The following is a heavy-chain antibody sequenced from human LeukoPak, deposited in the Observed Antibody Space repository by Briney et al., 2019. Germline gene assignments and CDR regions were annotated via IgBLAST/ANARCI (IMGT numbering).Heavy chain of an antibody. CDR2: IYYSGST. J-gene: IGHJ5*02. V-gene: IGHV4-39*07. CDR3: ARGTNDYRLNWFDP. D-gene: IGHD4-11*01. Sequence: SETLSLTCTVSGGSISSSSHYWGWIRQPPGKGLEWTGSIYYSGSTYYNPSLKSRVTISVDTSKNQFSLKLSSVTAADTAVYYCARGTNDYRLNWFDPWGQGTLVTVSS. CDR1: GGSISSSSHY.